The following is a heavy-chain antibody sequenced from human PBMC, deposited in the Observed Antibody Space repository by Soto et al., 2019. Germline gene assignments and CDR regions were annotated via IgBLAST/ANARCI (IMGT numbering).Heavy chain of an antibody. CDR3: ARDSSVTMVRH. D-gene: IGHD3-10*01. CDR2: IIPIFGTA. V-gene: IGHV1-69*13. Sequence: SVKVSSKVPGAPSATLLFAWLGQAPGQGLEWMGGIIPIFGTANYAQKFRGRVTITADESTSTAYMELSSLRSEDTAVYYCARDSSVTMVRHWGQGTLVTVSS. J-gene: IGHJ4*02. CDR1: GAPSATLL.